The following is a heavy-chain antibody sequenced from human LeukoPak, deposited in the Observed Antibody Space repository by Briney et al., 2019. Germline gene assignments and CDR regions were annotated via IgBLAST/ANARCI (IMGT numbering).Heavy chain of an antibody. CDR1: GFTFSSYA. Sequence: GRSLRLSSAASGFTFSSYAMHWVRQAPGKGLEWVAVISYDGSNNYYADSVKGRFTISRDNSKNTLYLQMNSLRVEDTAVYYCARPTGWGAHQVSYGMDVWGQGTTVTVSS. CDR2: ISYDGSNN. CDR3: ARPTGWGAHQVSYGMDV. J-gene: IGHJ6*02. D-gene: IGHD1-26*01. V-gene: IGHV3-30-3*01.